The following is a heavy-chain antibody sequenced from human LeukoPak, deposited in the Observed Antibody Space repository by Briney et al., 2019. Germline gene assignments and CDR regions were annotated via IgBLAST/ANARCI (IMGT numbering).Heavy chain of an antibody. CDR1: GFTFSSYA. CDR2: ISYDGSNK. CDR3: AGQQLSY. D-gene: IGHD6-13*01. J-gene: IGHJ4*02. V-gene: IGHV3-30-3*01. Sequence: PGGSLRLSCAASGFTFSSYAMHWVRQAPGKGLEWVAVISYDGSNKYYADSVKGRFTISRDNAKNTLYLQMNSLRAEDTAVYYCAGQQLSYWGQGTLVTVSS.